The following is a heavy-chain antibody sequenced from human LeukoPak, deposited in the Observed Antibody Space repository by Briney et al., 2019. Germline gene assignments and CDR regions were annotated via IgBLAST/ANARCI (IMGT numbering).Heavy chain of an antibody. CDR2: MNPNSGNT. CDR3: ARGVRYCSSTSCGSNGKYYFDY. CDR1: GYTFTSYD. V-gene: IGHV1-8*03. J-gene: IGHJ4*02. D-gene: IGHD2-2*01. Sequence: GASVKVSCKASGYTFTSYDINWVRQATGQGLEWMGWMNPNSGNTGYAQKFQGRVTITRNTSISTAYMELSSLRSEDTAVHYCARGVRYCSSTSCGSNGKYYFDYWGQGTLVTVSS.